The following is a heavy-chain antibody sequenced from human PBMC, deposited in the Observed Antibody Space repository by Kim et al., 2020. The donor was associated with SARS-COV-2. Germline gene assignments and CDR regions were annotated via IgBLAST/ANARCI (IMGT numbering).Heavy chain of an antibody. Sequence: ASVKVSCKASGYTFTGYYMHWVRQAPGQGLEWMGRINPNSGGTNYAQKFQGRVTMTRDTSISTAYMELSRLRSDDTAVYYCARRYSSSSGAFDYWGQGTLVTVSS. CDR1: GYTFTGYY. D-gene: IGHD6-6*01. J-gene: IGHJ4*02. CDR2: INPNSGGT. V-gene: IGHV1-2*06. CDR3: ARRYSSSSGAFDY.